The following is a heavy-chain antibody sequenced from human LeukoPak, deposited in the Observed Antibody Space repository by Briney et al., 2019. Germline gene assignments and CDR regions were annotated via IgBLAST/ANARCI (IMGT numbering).Heavy chain of an antibody. D-gene: IGHD3-22*01. Sequence: SGGSLRLSCAASGFTFSSYSMNWVRQAPGKGLEWVSYISSSTIYYADSVKGRFTISRDNAKNSLYLQMNSLRDEDTAVYYCARERHYYDSSGYYLDAFDIWGQGTMVTVSS. CDR2: ISSSTI. CDR1: GFTFSSYS. CDR3: ARERHYYDSSGYYLDAFDI. V-gene: IGHV3-48*02. J-gene: IGHJ3*02.